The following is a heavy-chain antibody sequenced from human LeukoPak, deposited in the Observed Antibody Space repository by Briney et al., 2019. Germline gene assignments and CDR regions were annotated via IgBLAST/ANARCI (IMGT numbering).Heavy chain of an antibody. D-gene: IGHD3-10*01. J-gene: IGHJ4*02. CDR2: IKQDGSEK. CDR3: AGTPFWFGELLLDY. CDR1: GFTFSSYW. V-gene: IGHV3-7*03. Sequence: GGSLRLSCAASGFTFSSYWMSWVRQAPGKGLEWVANIKQDGSEKYYVDSVKGRFTIPRDNAKNSLYLQMNSLRAEDTAVYYCAGTPFWFGELLLDYWGQGTLVTVSS.